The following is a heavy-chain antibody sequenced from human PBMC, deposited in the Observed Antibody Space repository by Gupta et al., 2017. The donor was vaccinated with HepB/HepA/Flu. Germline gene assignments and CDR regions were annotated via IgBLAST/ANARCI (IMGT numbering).Heavy chain of an antibody. V-gene: IGHV3-23*01. J-gene: IGHJ4*02. Sequence: EVQLLESGGGLVQPGGSLRLSCAASGFTFSSYAMSWVRQAPGKGREWVSAISGSGGSTYYAESVKGRVTISRDNSKNTLDRQMNSLRAEETAVYDCAKDALAPDYDDSSGYYLGGGQGTLVTVYS. CDR3: AKDALAPDYDDSSGYYLG. CDR1: GFTFSSYA. CDR2: ISGSGGST. D-gene: IGHD3-22*01.